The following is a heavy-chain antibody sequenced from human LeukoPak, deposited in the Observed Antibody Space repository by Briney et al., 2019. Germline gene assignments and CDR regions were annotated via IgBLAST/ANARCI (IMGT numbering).Heavy chain of an antibody. V-gene: IGHV3-7*01. CDR3: ARLMGTVTTYDY. CDR2: ITPDGSG. CDR1: GFTFSNHW. Sequence: GGSLRLSCAASGFTFSNHWMSWVRQAPGKGLEWVASITPDGSGDYMDSVRGRFTISRDNAENSLYLQMNSLGAEDTAVYYCARLMGTVTTYDYWGQGTLVTVSS. J-gene: IGHJ4*02. D-gene: IGHD1-7*01.